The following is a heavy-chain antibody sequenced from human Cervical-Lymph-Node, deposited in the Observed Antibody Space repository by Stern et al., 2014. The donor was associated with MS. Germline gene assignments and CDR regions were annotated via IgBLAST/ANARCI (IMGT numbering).Heavy chain of an antibody. CDR2: SSPEDGET. CDR3: ASAVTGLNYYFHALDV. CDR1: GYTLNDLS. D-gene: IGHD6-19*01. Sequence: DQLVESGAEVKKPGASVKVSCKVSGYTLNDLSLHWVRQAPGEGLEWMGGSSPEDGETIFAQGLHGRVTVTEDTSTDTAYMELSSLRSEDTAVYYCASAVTGLNYYFHALDVWGQGTTVTVSS. J-gene: IGHJ6*02. V-gene: IGHV1-24*01.